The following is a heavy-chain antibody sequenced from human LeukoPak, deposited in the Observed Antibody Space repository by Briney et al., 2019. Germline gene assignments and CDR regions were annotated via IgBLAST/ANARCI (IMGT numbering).Heavy chain of an antibody. J-gene: IGHJ4*02. CDR3: ARFRPDSSGYYFDY. D-gene: IGHD3-22*01. CDR1: GGSISSYY. Sequence: PSETLSLTCTVSGGSISSYYWSWIRQPPGKGLEWIGYIYYSGSTNYNPSLKSRVTISVDTSKNQFSLKLSSVTAADTAVYYCARFRPDSSGYYFDYWGQGTLVTVSS. V-gene: IGHV4-59*08. CDR2: IYYSGST.